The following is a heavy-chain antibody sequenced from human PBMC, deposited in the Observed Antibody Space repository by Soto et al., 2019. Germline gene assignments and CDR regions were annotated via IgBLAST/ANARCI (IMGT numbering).Heavy chain of an antibody. V-gene: IGHV4-4*07. CDR3: ASQDYDKSVYYFDY. Sequence: PSETLSLTYTGSGGSVSSQYWSWIRQPAGKGLEWIGRIYNGGIPLIHPSLESRVALSLDTSKNQFSLTLSSVTAADTATYYCASQDYDKSVYYFDYWGRGTLVTVSS. J-gene: IGHJ4*02. CDR1: GGSVSSQY. CDR2: IYNGGIP. D-gene: IGHD3-22*01.